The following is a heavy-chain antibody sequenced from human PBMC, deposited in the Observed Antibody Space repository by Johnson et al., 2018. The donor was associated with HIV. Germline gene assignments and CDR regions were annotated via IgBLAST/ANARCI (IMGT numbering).Heavy chain of an antibody. Sequence: EQLVESGGGVVRPGGSLRLSCAASGFTFSSYDMHWVRQATGKGLEWVSAIGTAGDTYYPGSVKGRFTISRENAKNSLYLQMNSLRAGDTAVYYCARQTTVVSGDAFDIWGQGTMVTVSS. J-gene: IGHJ3*02. CDR3: ARQTTVVSGDAFDI. D-gene: IGHD4-23*01. CDR1: GFTFSSYD. V-gene: IGHV3-13*01. CDR2: IGTAGDT.